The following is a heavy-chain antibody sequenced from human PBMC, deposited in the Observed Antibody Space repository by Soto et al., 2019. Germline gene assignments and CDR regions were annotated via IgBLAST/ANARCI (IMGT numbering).Heavy chain of an antibody. J-gene: IGHJ4*02. CDR3: ARDAKYSSSWWDY. D-gene: IGHD6-13*01. Sequence: QVQLVQSGAEVKKPGSSVKVSCKASGGTLSSYTISWVRQAPGQGLEWMGRIIPILGIANYAQKFQGRVTITADKSTSTAYMELSSLRSEDTAVYYCARDAKYSSSWWDYWGQGTLVTVSS. V-gene: IGHV1-69*08. CDR2: IIPILGIA. CDR1: GGTLSSYT.